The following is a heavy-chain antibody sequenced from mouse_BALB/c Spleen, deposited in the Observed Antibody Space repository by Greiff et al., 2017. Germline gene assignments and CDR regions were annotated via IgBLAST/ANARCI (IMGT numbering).Heavy chain of an antibody. D-gene: IGHD2-14*01. CDR1: GYTFTDYY. J-gene: IGHJ1*01. Sequence: VQLQQSGPELVKPGASVKISCKASGYTFTDYYINWVKQKPGQGLEWIGWIYTGSGNTKYNEKFKGKATLTVDTSSSTAYMQLSSLTSEDTAVYFVARSGYRYDGNWYFDVWGAGTTVTVSS. CDR2: IYTGSGNT. CDR3: ARSGYRYDGNWYFDV. V-gene: IGHV1-84*02.